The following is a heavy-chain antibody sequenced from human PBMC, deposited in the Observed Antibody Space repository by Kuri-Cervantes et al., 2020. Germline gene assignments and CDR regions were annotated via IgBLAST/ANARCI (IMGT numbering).Heavy chain of an antibody. CDR3: ARGYSGSLNYFDY. Sequence: ETLSLTCAASGFTFSSYAMSWVRQAPGKGLEWVSTLSGSGGSTFYADSVKGRFTISRDNSKNTLYLQMNSLRAEDTAVYYCARGYSGSLNYFDYWGQGTLVTVSS. CDR2: LSGSGGST. J-gene: IGHJ4*02. V-gene: IGHV3-23*01. D-gene: IGHD1-26*01. CDR1: GFTFSSYA.